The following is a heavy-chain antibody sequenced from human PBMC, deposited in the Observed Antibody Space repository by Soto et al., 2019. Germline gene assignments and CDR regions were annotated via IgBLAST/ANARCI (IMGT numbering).Heavy chain of an antibody. CDR3: ARDGTYNWV. D-gene: IGHD1-1*01. CDR1: GFTVSNNY. Sequence: EVQLVESGGGLVQPGGSLRLSCAASGFTVSNNYMRWVRQAPGKGLEWVSLIYSGGATYYADSLKGRFTISRDNSKNTLYLQMNSPRAEYTAVYYCARDGTYNWVGGQGILVTVSS. V-gene: IGHV3-66*01. CDR2: IYSGGAT. J-gene: IGHJ4*02.